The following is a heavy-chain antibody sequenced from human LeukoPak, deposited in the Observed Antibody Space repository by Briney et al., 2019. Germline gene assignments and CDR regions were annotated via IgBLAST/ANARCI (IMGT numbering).Heavy chain of an antibody. Sequence: PRGSLRLSCAASGFTFSRNWMHWVRQAPGKGLVWLSRINSDGSRTIYADSVKGRLTISRDNAKNTLYLEMNSLTVEDTAVYYCVSLTGHDAFDIWGQGTMVTVSS. J-gene: IGHJ3*02. D-gene: IGHD2-8*02. CDR2: INSDGSRT. CDR1: GFTFSRNW. CDR3: VSLTGHDAFDI. V-gene: IGHV3-74*01.